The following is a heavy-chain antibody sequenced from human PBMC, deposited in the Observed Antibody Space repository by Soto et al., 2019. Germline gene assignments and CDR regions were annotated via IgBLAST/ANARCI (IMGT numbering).Heavy chain of an antibody. CDR3: ARGESSSGTYYDFWSGYYSRGSYFDP. CDR2: MNPNSGNT. J-gene: IGHJ5*02. Sequence: ASVKVSCKASGYTFTSYDINWVRQATGQGLEWMGWMNPNSGNTGYAQKFQGRVTMTRNTCISTAYMELSSLRSEDTAVYYCARGESSSGTYYDFWSGYYSRGSYFDPWGQGTLVTVSS. V-gene: IGHV1-8*01. CDR1: GYTFTSYD. D-gene: IGHD3-3*01.